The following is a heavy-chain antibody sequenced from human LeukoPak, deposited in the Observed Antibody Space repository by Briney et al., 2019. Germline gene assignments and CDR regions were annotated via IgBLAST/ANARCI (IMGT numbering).Heavy chain of an antibody. Sequence: GGSLRLSCAASGFTFTSYAMSWVRQAPGKGLEWVSAISGSGDKTYYADSVKGRFTISRDNSKNTLYLHVNSLRAEDTAVYYCAKDTSIGKYCTSGVCSPFDYWGQGTLVTVSS. D-gene: IGHD2-8*01. J-gene: IGHJ4*02. CDR1: GFTFTSYA. V-gene: IGHV3-23*01. CDR2: ISGSGDKT. CDR3: AKDTSIGKYCTSGVCSPFDY.